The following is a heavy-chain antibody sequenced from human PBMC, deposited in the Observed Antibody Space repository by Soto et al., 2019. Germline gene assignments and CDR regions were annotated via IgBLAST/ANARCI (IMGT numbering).Heavy chain of an antibody. Sequence: QVHLVQSGAEVKKPGASVKVSCKGSGYFFTTYGITWVRQAPGQGLEWMAWISAHNGNTNYAQKLQGRVTVTRDTSTSTAYMELRSLRSDDTAVDYCARGRYGDYWGQGALVTVSS. V-gene: IGHV1-18*01. J-gene: IGHJ4*02. CDR2: ISAHNGNT. CDR1: GYFFTTYG. CDR3: ARGRYGDY. D-gene: IGHD1-1*01.